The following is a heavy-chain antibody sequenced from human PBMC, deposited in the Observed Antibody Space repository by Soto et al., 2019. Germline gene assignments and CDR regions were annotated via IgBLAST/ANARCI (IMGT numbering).Heavy chain of an antibody. V-gene: IGHV1-69*13. CDR2: IIPIFGTA. J-gene: IGHJ6*02. D-gene: IGHD6-6*01. CDR3: ARGSIAARRSYYYYGMDV. CDR1: GGPFSRCA. Sequence: GASVKVSCRASGGPFSRCASSWVRQAAGQGLEWIGGIIPIFGTATYAQKFQGRVTITADESTSTAYMELRSLRSEDTAVYYCARGSIAARRSYYYYGMDVWGQGTTVTVSS.